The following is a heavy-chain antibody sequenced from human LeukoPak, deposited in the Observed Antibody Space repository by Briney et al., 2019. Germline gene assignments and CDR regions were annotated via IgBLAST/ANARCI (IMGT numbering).Heavy chain of an antibody. D-gene: IGHD1-26*01. CDR3: ARLGSYLSAFDI. CDR2: IYHSGST. Sequence: SESLSLTCAASGYSFSSGYYWGLSRPPAGEGLGWIGSIYHSGSTYYNPSLKSRVTISVDTSKNQFSLKLSSVTAADTAVYYCARLGSYLSAFDIWGQGTMVTVSS. CDR1: GYSFSSGYY. J-gene: IGHJ3*02. V-gene: IGHV4-38-2*01.